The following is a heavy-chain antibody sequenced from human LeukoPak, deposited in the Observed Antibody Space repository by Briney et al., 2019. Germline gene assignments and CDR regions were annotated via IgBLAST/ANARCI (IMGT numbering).Heavy chain of an antibody. V-gene: IGHV4-4*09. D-gene: IGHD7-27*01. CDR1: GGSVNSYY. CDR3: AKILGSGVWYGFDI. Sequence: PSETLSLTCSVSGGSVNSYYWSWIRQPPGKGLEWIGYIYTTGRANYNPSLKSRVTISVDTSKNQFSLKLSSVTAADTAVYYCAKILGSGVWYGFDIWGQGTMVTVSS. J-gene: IGHJ3*02. CDR2: IYTTGRA.